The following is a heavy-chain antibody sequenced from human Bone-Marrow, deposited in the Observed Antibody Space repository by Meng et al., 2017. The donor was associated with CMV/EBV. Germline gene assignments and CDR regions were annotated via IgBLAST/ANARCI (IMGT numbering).Heavy chain of an antibody. CDR2: IQVIGHT. V-gene: IGHV4-4*07. D-gene: IGHD3-16*01. J-gene: IGHJ4*02. CDR3: AGSRPGGGACDY. Sequence: QVQTQESGPGLDIPSGTPSLPCVVSVPSFKNYNWKWVRQPAGMGLEWIGLIQVIGHTVYNPSLKSRVTVSLDASKSQFSLTLNSVTAADTATYYCAGSRPGGGACDYWGQGILVTVSS. CDR1: VPSFKNYN.